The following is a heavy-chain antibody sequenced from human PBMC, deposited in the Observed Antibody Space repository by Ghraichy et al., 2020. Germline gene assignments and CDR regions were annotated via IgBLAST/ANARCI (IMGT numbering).Heavy chain of an antibody. D-gene: IGHD3-22*01. CDR1: GFSVSTNY. CDR3: AREDFHHDSSGFLRVRAFDL. V-gene: IGHV3-66*01. Sequence: GESLNISCEASGFSVSTNYINWVRQAPGMGLEWVSAIYITGPPYYGDSVKGRFTVSRDESKNTVYLEMNSLRVEDSAVYYCAREDFHHDSSGFLRVRAFDLWGQGTMVTVSS. J-gene: IGHJ3*01. CDR2: IYITGPP.